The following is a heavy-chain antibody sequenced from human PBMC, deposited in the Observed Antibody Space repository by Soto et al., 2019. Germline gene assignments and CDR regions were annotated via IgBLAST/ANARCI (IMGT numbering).Heavy chain of an antibody. CDR2: INVGPGNT. V-gene: IGHV1-3*01. CDR1: GYTFTNYA. CDR3: ANYYTRAWYGDDALDI. D-gene: IGHD6-19*01. Sequence: QVQLVQSGAEVKKPGASVKVSCKASGYTFTNYALHWLRQAPGQRLEWMGWINVGPGNTKYSQKFQDRVTITSDTPASTAYMELTSLTSEDTAVYYCANYYTRAWYGDDALDIWGQGTVIPVSS. J-gene: IGHJ3*02.